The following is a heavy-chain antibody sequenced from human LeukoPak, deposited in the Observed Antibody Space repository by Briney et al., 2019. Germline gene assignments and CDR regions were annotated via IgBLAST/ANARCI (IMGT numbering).Heavy chain of an antibody. Sequence: ASVKVSCKASGYTFTGYYMHWVRRAPGQGLEWMGWINPNSGGTNYAQKFQGRVTMTRDTSISTAYMELSRLRSDDTAVYYCARSCSGGSCRGWFDPWGQGTLVTVSS. CDR2: INPNSGGT. D-gene: IGHD2-15*01. CDR1: GYTFTGYY. J-gene: IGHJ5*02. V-gene: IGHV1-2*02. CDR3: ARSCSGGSCRGWFDP.